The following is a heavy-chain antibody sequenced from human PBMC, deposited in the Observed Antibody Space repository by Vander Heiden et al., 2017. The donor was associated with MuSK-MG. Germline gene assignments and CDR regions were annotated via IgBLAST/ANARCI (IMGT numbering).Heavy chain of an antibody. J-gene: IGHJ4*02. Sequence: EVQLVESGGGLVQPGGSLRLSCAASGFTFTSYWMSWVRQAPGKGLEWVAKIKGDEREKNYVDSVKGRFTISRDSAKNSLYLQLNSLRAEDAAVDYCARTNNFDDWFQGALVTVS. CDR1: GFTFTSYW. V-gene: IGHV3-7*01. CDR3: ARTNNFDD. CDR2: IKGDEREK.